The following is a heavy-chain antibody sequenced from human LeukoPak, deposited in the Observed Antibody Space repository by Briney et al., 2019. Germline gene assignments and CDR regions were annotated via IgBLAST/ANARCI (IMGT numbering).Heavy chain of an antibody. CDR2: ISASSGTI. CDR3: ARRSEFGVLYYMDV. Sequence: GGSLTLSCAASGFTFSTYSMNWVRRAPGEGLEWVSYISASSGTIYYADSVKGRFTISRDNARNSLYLQMNSLRAEDTAVYYCARRSEFGVLYYMDVWGKGTTVTVSS. V-gene: IGHV3-48*01. CDR1: GFTFSTYS. D-gene: IGHD3-16*01. J-gene: IGHJ6*03.